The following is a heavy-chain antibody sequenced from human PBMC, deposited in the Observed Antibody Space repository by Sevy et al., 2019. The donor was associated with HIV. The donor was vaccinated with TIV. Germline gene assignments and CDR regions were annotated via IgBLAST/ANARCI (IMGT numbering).Heavy chain of an antibody. CDR3: ARGNSGSFDY. J-gene: IGHJ4*02. V-gene: IGHV3-7*03. CDR1: GFSFSSHW. Sequence: GGSLRLSCAASGFSFSSHWMHWVRQAPGKGLEWVANIKQDESKKYYAAPVKGRFTISRDNARNSVYLQMNSLRPEDTAIYYCARGNSGSFDYWGQRTLVTVSS. CDR2: IKQDESKK. D-gene: IGHD3-22*01.